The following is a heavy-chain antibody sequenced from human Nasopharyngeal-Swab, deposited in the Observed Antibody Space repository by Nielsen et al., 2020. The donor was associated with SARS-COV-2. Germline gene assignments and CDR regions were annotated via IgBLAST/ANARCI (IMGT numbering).Heavy chain of an antibody. Sequence: SETLSLTCTVSGGSISSYYWSWIRQPAGKGLEWIGRIYTSGSTNYNPSLKSRVTMSVDTYKSQFSLKVSSVTAADTAVYYCARESAVSARRRWFDPWGQGTLVTVSS. CDR3: ARESAVSARRRWFDP. D-gene: IGHD6-6*01. J-gene: IGHJ5*02. CDR1: GGSISSYY. V-gene: IGHV4-4*07. CDR2: IYTSGST.